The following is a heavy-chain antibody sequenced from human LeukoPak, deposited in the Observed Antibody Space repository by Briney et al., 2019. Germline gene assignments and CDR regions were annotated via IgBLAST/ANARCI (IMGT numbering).Heavy chain of an antibody. CDR3: ARGDIVATIGGGAFDI. Sequence: ASVKVSCKASGYTFTSYYMHWVRQAPGQGLEWMGIINPSGGSTSYAQKFQGRVTMTRDTSTSTVYMELSSLRSEDTAVYYCARGDIVATIGGGAFDIWGQGTMVTVSS. V-gene: IGHV1-46*01. D-gene: IGHD5-12*01. CDR2: INPSGGST. CDR1: GYTFTSYY. J-gene: IGHJ3*02.